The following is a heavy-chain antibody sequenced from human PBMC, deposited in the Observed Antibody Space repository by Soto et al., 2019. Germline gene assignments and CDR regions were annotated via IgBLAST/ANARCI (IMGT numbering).Heavy chain of an antibody. CDR3: ARASACCQIGY. CDR1: GFTVSASF. D-gene: IGHD2-15*01. J-gene: IGHJ4*02. CDR2: IYSGGST. V-gene: IGHV3-66*01. Sequence: EVQLVESGGGLVQPGGSLRLSCAASGFTVSASFMSWVRQAPGKGLEWVSLIYSGGSTYYADSVRGRFTISRDNSKNTLYLQMNSRRGEDTAVCSRARASACCQIGYWGPGTLVPVSS.